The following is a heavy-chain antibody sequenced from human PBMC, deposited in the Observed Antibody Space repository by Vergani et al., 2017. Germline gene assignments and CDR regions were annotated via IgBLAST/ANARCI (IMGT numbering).Heavy chain of an antibody. Sequence: QVQLQQSGPGLVKPSQTLSLTCAISGDSVSSNSAAWNWIRQSPSRGLEWLGRTYYRSKWYNDYAVSVKSRITINPYTSKTQFSLQLNSVTPEDTAVYYCARDIHCSWYGFDQCYYFDYWGQGTLVTVSS. CDR3: ARDIHCSWYGFDQCYYFDY. V-gene: IGHV6-1*01. CDR2: TYYRSKWYN. J-gene: IGHJ4*02. CDR1: GDSVSSNSAA. D-gene: IGHD6-13*01.